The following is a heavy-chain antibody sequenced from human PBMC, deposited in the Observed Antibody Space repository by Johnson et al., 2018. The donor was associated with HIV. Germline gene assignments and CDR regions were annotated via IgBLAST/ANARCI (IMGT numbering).Heavy chain of an antibody. V-gene: IGHV3-30*02. J-gene: IGHJ3*02. D-gene: IGHD3-9*01. CDR3: AKVRNYDILSI. CDR2: IRYDGSNK. CDR1: GFTFSSYG. Sequence: QVQLVESGGGVVQPWGSLRLSCAASGFTFSSYGMHWVRPAPGTGLEWVAVIRYDGSNKYYADSVKGRFTISRDNSKNTLYLQMNSLRAEDTAVYYCAKVRNYDILSIWGQGTMVTVSS.